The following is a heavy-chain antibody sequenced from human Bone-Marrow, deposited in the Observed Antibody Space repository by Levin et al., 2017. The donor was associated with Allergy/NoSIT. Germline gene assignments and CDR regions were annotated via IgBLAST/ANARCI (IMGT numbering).Heavy chain of an antibody. V-gene: IGHV3-11*01. D-gene: IGHD2-21*02. CDR1: GFTFSDYY. J-gene: IGHJ4*02. CDR3: ARVTRCGGDCYFLDY. CDR2: ISSSGTII. Sequence: GGSLRLSCAASGFTFSDYYMTWIRRAPGKGLEWVSYISSSGTIIYYADSVKGRFTISRDNAKNSQYLQMNSLRVADSAVYYCARVTRCGGDCYFLDYWGQGTLVTVSS.